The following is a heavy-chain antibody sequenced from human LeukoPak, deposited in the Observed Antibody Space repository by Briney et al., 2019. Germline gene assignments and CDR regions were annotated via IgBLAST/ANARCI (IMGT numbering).Heavy chain of an antibody. CDR3: ARKGQSVAGTLTFDY. D-gene: IGHD6-19*01. CDR1: GFTVSSNY. J-gene: IGHJ4*02. V-gene: IGHV3-53*01. CDR2: IYSGGST. Sequence: PGGSLRLSCAASGFTVSSNYMSWVRQAPGKGLEWVSVIYSGGSTYCADSVKGRFTISRDNSKNTLYLQMNSLRAEDTAVYYCARKGQSVAGTLTFDYWGQGTLVTVSS.